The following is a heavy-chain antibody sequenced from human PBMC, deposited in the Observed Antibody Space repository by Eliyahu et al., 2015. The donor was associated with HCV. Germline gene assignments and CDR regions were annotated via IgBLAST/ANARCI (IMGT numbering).Heavy chain of an antibody. D-gene: IGHD2-8*01. CDR1: GYTFTAYY. J-gene: IGHJ4*02. Sequence: QVQLVQSGAEVKKPGASVKVSCKASGYTFTAYYLHWVRQAPGQGLEWMGRINPINGATNYAQKFQDRVTMTRDTSISTAYMELSRLRSDDTVIYYCARELSYSDTSLIYWGQGTLVTVSS. V-gene: IGHV1-2*05. CDR2: INPINGAT. CDR3: ARELSYSDTSLIY.